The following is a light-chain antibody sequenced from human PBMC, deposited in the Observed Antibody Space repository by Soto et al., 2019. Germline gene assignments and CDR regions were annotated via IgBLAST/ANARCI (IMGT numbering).Light chain of an antibody. J-gene: IGKJ1*01. CDR2: DAS. CDR3: QQYNSYPLP. CDR1: QNSSRW. Sequence: DIQMTQSPSTLSASVGDRVTITCRASQNSSRWLAWYQQKPGKAPNLLIYDASTVKTGVPSRFSGSGSGTEFTLTINSLQPDDFATYYCQQYNSYPLPFGQGTKVEIK. V-gene: IGKV1-5*01.